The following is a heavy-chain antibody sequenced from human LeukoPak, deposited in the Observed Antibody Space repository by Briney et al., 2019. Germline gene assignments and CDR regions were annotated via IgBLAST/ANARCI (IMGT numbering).Heavy chain of an antibody. CDR3: ARDSGSTMVRGVTDGMDV. D-gene: IGHD3-10*01. CDR2: ICSSSSYT. Sequence: AGGSLRLSCAASGFTFSDYYMSWIRQAPGKGLEWVSYICSSSSYTNYADSVKGRFTISRDNAKNSLYLQMNSLRAEDTAVYYCARDSGSTMVRGVTDGMDVWGQGTTVTVSS. V-gene: IGHV3-11*05. CDR1: GFTFSDYY. J-gene: IGHJ6*02.